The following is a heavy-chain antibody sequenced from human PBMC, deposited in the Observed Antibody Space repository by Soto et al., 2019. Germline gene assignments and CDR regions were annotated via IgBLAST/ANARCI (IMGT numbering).Heavy chain of an antibody. D-gene: IGHD3-10*01. J-gene: IGHJ4*02. CDR2: INPNSGGT. V-gene: IGHV1-2*04. CDR1: GYTFTGYY. CDR3: AGYASGSYLGN. Sequence: GASVKVSCKASGYTFTGYYMHWVRQAPGQGLEWMGWINPNSGGTNYAQKFQGWVTMTRDTSISTAYMELSRLRSEDTAIYFCAGYASGSYLGNRGQGTPVTVSS.